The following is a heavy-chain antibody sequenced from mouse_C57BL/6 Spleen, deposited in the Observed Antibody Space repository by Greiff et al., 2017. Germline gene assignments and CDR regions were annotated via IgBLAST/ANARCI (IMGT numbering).Heavy chain of an antibody. CDR2: INYDGSST. V-gene: IGHV5-16*01. CDR3: ARDRDYDGSLWYFDV. CDR1: GFTFSDYY. J-gene: IGHJ1*03. Sequence: EVKVVESEGGLVQPGSSMKLSCTASGFTFSDYYMAWVRQVPEKGLEWVANINYDGSSTYYLDSLKSRFIISRDNAKNILYLQMSSLKSEDTATYYCARDRDYDGSLWYFDVWGTGTTVTVSS. D-gene: IGHD2-3*01.